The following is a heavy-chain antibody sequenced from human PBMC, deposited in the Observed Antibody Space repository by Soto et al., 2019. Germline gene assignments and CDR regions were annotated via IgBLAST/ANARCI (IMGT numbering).Heavy chain of an antibody. Sequence: SVKVSCKASGFSFTNSAMQWVRQARGQSLEWIGWIVVGSGNTNYAPKFQEGVTITWDMSTSTAYMELTSLTSEDTAVYYCARDTSWNDLVWWFDPWGQGTLVTVSS. J-gene: IGHJ5*02. V-gene: IGHV1-58*02. CDR1: GFSFTNSA. CDR3: ARDTSWNDLVWWFDP. CDR2: IVVGSGNT. D-gene: IGHD1-1*01.